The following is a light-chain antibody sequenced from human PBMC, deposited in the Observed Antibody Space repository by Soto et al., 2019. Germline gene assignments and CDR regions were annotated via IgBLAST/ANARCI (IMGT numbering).Light chain of an antibody. CDR1: QSVRSN. CDR3: QQYNDWPRT. Sequence: EIVMTQSPATLSVSPGERATLSCRASQSVRSNLAWYQQKPGQAPRLLMYGASTRATGIPARFSGSGSGTEFTLTISSLQSEDSAVYYCQQYNDWPRTFGQGTKVDI. J-gene: IGKJ1*01. CDR2: GAS. V-gene: IGKV3D-15*01.